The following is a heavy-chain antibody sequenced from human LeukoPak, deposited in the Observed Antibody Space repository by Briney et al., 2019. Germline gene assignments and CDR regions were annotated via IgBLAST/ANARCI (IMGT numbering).Heavy chain of an antibody. CDR3: ARDGCSTTSCYAD. CDR2: IYSGGTT. CDR1: GFTVSNNY. Sequence: PGGSLRLSCAASGFTVSNNYMSWVRQAPAKGLEWVSVIYSGGTTYYTDSVKGRFTISRDKFKNTLYLQMNSLRAEDTAVYYCARDGCSTTSCYADWGQGTLVTVSS. V-gene: IGHV3-53*01. J-gene: IGHJ4*02. D-gene: IGHD2-2*01.